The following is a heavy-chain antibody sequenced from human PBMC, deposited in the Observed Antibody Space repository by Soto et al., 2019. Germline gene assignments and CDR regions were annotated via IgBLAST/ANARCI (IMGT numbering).Heavy chain of an antibody. CDR3: AREARLAYCSGGSCYSSDAFDI. D-gene: IGHD2-15*01. V-gene: IGHV1-18*01. J-gene: IGHJ3*02. Sequence: ASVKVSFTXSGYTFTSSGISWVRQAPGQEIEGMGWLSAYNGNTNYEQKLQGRVTMTTDTSTSTAYMELRSLRSDDTAVYYCAREARLAYCSGGSCYSSDAFDIWGQGTMVTVSS. CDR2: LSAYNGNT. CDR1: GYTFTSSG.